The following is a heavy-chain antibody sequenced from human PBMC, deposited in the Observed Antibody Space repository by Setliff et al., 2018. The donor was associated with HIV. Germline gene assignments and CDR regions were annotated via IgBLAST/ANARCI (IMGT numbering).Heavy chain of an antibody. V-gene: IGHV5-10-1*01. CDR2: IDPSDSYA. CDR3: ARHLTDAHVDSSAF. CDR1: GYKFSSFW. Sequence: PGESLKISCKGSGYKFSSFWITWVRQMPGKGLEWMGKIDPSDSYANYNPSFQGHVTFSVDKSISTAYLQWNTLRASDTAIYYCARHLTDAHVDSSAFWGQGTLVTVSS. J-gene: IGHJ4*02. D-gene: IGHD6-19*01.